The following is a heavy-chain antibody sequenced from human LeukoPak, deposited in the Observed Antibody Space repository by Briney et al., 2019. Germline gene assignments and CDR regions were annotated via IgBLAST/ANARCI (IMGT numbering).Heavy chain of an antibody. CDR3: ARVAKGSARWFDP. J-gene: IGHJ5*02. CDR2: ISSSGSTI. CDR1: EFXFSDYY. Sequence: PGGSLRLSCAASEFXFSDYYMSWIRQAPGKGLEWVSYISSSGSTIYYADSVKGRFTISRDNAKNSLYLQMNSLRAEDTAVYYCARVAKGSARWFDPWGQGTLVTVSS. V-gene: IGHV3-11*04.